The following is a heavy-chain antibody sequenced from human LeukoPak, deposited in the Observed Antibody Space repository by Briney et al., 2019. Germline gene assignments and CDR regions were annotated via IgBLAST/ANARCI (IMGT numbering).Heavy chain of an antibody. CDR3: TSGVWGYDSSGFNFDY. Sequence: SGGSLRLSCAASGFTFSSYWMSWVRQASGKGLERVGRITRKANGYATAYAASVKGRFTISRDDSKNMAYLQMNSLKTEDTALYYCTSGVWGYDSSGFNFDYWGQGTLVTVSS. D-gene: IGHD3-22*01. V-gene: IGHV3-73*01. CDR2: ITRKANGYAT. J-gene: IGHJ4*02. CDR1: GFTFSSYW.